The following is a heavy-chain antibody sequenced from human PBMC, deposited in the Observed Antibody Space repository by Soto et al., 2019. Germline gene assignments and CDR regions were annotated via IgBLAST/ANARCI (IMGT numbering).Heavy chain of an antibody. V-gene: IGHV3-23*01. CDR1: GFTFSSYA. D-gene: IGHD3-3*01. J-gene: IGHJ5*02. Sequence: EVQLLESGGGLVQPGGSLRLSCAASGFTFSSYAMSWVRQAPGKGLEWVSAISGSGGSTYYADSVKGRFTISRDNSKNKLYLQMNSLRAEDTAVYYCAKDRTYYDFWSGYYTPALNWFDPWGQGTLVTVSS. CDR2: ISGSGGST. CDR3: AKDRTYYDFWSGYYTPALNWFDP.